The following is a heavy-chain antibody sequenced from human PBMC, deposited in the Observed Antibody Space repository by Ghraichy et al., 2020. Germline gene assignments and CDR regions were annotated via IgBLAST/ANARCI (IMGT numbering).Heavy chain of an antibody. D-gene: IGHD3-3*01. CDR2: INSDGSST. CDR3: ARAIDDFWSGYYGNYYYNYGMDV. V-gene: IGHV3-74*01. Sequence: GGSLRLSCAASGFTFSSYWMHWVRQAPGKGLVWVSRINSDGSSTSYADSVKGRFTISRDNAKNTLYLQMNSLRAEDTAVYYCARAIDDFWSGYYGNYYYNYGMDVWGQGTTVTVSS. J-gene: IGHJ6*02. CDR1: GFTFSSYW.